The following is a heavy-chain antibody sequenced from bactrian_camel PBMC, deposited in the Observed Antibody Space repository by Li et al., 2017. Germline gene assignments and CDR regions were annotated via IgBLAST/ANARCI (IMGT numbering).Heavy chain of an antibody. CDR1: GYTYQLNC. D-gene: IGHD1*01. CDR3: AAVREMDGSCSPHYEGYLEV. CDR2: IASDGST. J-gene: IGHJ2*01. V-gene: IGHV3S53*01. Sequence: HVQLVESGGGSVQAGGSLTLSCTALGYTYQLNCMGFYRRPPGKEREGVAAIASDGSTRYADSVKGRFTISKDNATNTLYLQLDSLKSEETAMYYCAAVREMDGSCSPHYEGYLEVRGQGTQVTVS.